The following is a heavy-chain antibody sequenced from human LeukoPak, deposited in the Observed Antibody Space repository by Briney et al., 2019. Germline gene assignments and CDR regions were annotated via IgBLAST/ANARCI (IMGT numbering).Heavy chain of an antibody. D-gene: IGHD6-6*01. Sequence: GGSLRLSCAASGFTFSSYSMNWVRQAPGKGLMWVSRINSDGSSTSYADSVKGRFTISRDNAKNTLYLQMNSLRAEDTAVYYCARQTYSSSSWFDYWGQGTLVTVSS. CDR1: GFTFSSYS. CDR3: ARQTYSSSSWFDY. V-gene: IGHV3-74*01. J-gene: IGHJ4*02. CDR2: INSDGSST.